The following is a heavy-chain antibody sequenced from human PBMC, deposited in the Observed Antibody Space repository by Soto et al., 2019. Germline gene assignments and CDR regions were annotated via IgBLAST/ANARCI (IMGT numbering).Heavy chain of an antibody. J-gene: IGHJ3*02. CDR2: IYHSGCT. CDR1: AGSISSGGYS. D-gene: IGHD3-10*01. Sequence: QLQLQESGSGLVKPSQTLSLTCAVSAGSISSGGYSWSWIRQPPGKGLEWIGYIYHSGCTYYNPSLKSRVTIAVDRSKNQFSLKLSSVTAADTAVYYCARAHGSGWGAFDIWGQGTMDTVSS. V-gene: IGHV4-30-2*01. CDR3: ARAHGSGWGAFDI.